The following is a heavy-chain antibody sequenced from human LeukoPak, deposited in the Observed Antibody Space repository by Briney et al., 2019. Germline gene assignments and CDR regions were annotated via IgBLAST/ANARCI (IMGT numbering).Heavy chain of an antibody. CDR2: INHSGST. CDR1: GGSFSGYY. Sequence: SETLSLTCAVYGGSFSGYYWNWIRQPPGKGLEWIGEINHSGSTNYNPSLKSRVTISVDTSKNQFSLKLSSVTAADTAVYYCAREGIAAAGFDYWGQGTLVTVSS. CDR3: AREGIAAAGFDY. D-gene: IGHD6-13*01. V-gene: IGHV4-34*01. J-gene: IGHJ4*02.